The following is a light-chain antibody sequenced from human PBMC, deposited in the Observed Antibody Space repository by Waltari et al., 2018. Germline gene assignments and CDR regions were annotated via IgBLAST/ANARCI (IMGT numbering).Light chain of an antibody. Sequence: EIVMTQSPGTLSVSPGERLPLSCRPSQSVSSHLAWYQQKPGQAPTLIIYGASTRATGMPARFSGSGSGTEFTLTISSLQSEDFADYYCQQYSDWPYTFGQGTKLEIK. J-gene: IGKJ2*01. V-gene: IGKV3-15*01. CDR2: GAS. CDR1: QSVSSH. CDR3: QQYSDWPYT.